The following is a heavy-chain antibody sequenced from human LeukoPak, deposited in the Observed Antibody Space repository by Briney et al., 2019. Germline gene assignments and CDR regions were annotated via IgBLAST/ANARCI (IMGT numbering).Heavy chain of an antibody. Sequence: PSQTLSLTCTVSGDSVSSGNYYWTWIRQPPGTVLEWIGEIIDSGSTNYNSSLKSRVTISVDTSKNQFSLNLSSVTAADTAVYYCARGLASGYPPIPFDYWGQGTLVTVSS. J-gene: IGHJ4*02. CDR3: ARGLASGYPPIPFDY. CDR1: GDSVSSGNYY. V-gene: IGHV4-30-4*08. CDR2: IIDSGST. D-gene: IGHD3-3*01.